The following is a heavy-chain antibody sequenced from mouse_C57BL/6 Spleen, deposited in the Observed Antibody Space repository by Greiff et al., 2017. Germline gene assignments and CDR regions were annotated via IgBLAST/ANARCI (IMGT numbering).Heavy chain of an antibody. D-gene: IGHD1-1*01. CDR3: ARTITTGGFAY. CDR1: GYAFSSSW. CDR2: IYPGDGDT. V-gene: IGHV1-82*01. J-gene: IGHJ3*01. Sequence: QVQLQQSGPELVKPGASVKISCKASGYAFSSSWMNWVKQRPGKGLEWIGRIYPGDGDTNYNGKFKGKATLTADKSSSTAYMQLSSLTSEDSAVYFCARTITTGGFAYWGQGTLVTVSA.